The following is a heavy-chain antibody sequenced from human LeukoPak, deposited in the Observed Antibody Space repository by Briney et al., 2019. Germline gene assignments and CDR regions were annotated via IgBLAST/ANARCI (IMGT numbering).Heavy chain of an antibody. CDR2: IGTAGDT. V-gene: IGHV3-13*01. Sequence: TGGSLRLSCAASGFTFSSYSMNWVRQAPGKGLEWVSAIGTAGDTYYTGSVKGRFTISRENAKNSLYLQMNSLRAGDTAVYYCARVAKERVGGVYYFDYWGQGTLVTVSS. J-gene: IGHJ4*02. D-gene: IGHD1-1*01. CDR1: GFTFSSYS. CDR3: ARVAKERVGGVYYFDY.